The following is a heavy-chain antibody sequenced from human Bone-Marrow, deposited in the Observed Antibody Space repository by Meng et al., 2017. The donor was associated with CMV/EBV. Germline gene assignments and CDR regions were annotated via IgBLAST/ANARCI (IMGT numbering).Heavy chain of an antibody. CDR2: IRYDGSNN. CDR3: AKSYGDYVDYFDY. V-gene: IGHV3-30*02. J-gene: IGHJ4*02. CDR1: GFTFSSYG. D-gene: IGHD4-17*01. Sequence: GESLKISCAVSGFTFSSYGMHWVRQAPGKGLEWVAFIRYDGSNNYYVDSVKGRFTISRDSSKNTLYLQMNSLRAEDTAVYYCAKSYGDYVDYFDYWGQGTLVTVSS.